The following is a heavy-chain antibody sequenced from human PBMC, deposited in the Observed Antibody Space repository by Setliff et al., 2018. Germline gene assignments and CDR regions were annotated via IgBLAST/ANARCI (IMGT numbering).Heavy chain of an antibody. CDR3: AGGGRYCGGDCYQDDAFDI. CDR2: FNRTRKI. J-gene: IGHJ3*02. D-gene: IGHD2-21*02. Sequence: SETLSLTCTVSGGSFSDYYWSWIRQSPGKGLEWLGDFNRTRKIDYSPSLKSRLTISVDTSKKQFSLHLNSVTAADTAMYYCAGGGRYCGGDCYQDDAFDIWGQGTMVTVSS. CDR1: GGSFSDYY. V-gene: IGHV4-34*01.